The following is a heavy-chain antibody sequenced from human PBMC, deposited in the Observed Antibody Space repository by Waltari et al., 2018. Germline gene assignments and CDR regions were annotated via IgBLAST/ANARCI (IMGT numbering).Heavy chain of an antibody. Sequence: EVELVESGGDLVQPGGSLRLSCAASGLSFSRDSMNWVRQAPGKGLEWISYISRGGTPIHYADSVKGRFTISRDNDKNALYLQMNSLRDEDTAVYFCASLQTSGSLFEIWGQGTLVTVSS. CDR2: ISRGGTPI. V-gene: IGHV3-48*02. D-gene: IGHD1-26*01. CDR1: GLSFSRDS. J-gene: IGHJ4*02. CDR3: ASLQTSGSLFEI.